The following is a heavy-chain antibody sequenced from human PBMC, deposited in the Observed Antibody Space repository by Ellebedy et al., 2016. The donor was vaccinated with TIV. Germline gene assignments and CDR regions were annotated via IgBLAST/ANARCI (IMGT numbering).Heavy chain of an antibody. CDR2: SISYTGET. Sequence: ASVKVSCKTSGYIFSSFGINWVRQAPGQGLEWMGSISYTGETNYLQKFRGRVTMTRDTSTNTAYMELRNLRFDDTALYYCAKEGFEYWGQGTLVAVSS. J-gene: IGHJ4*02. V-gene: IGHV1-18*01. CDR1: GYIFSSFG. CDR3: AKEGFEY.